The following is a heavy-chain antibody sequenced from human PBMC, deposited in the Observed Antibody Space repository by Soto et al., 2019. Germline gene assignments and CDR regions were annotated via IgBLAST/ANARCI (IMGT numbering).Heavy chain of an antibody. CDR2: ITPIFGTA. V-gene: IGHV1-69*01. Sequence: QVQLVQSGAEVKKPGSSVKVSCKASGGTFSSYAISWVRQAPGQGLEWMGGITPIFGTANYAQKFQGRVTITEEESTSTAHMELSSLRSEDTAVYYCARDYGHDCSGGRCYFYFWGQGSLVTVSS. CDR1: GGTFSSYA. J-gene: IGHJ4*02. D-gene: IGHD2-15*01. CDR3: ARDYGHDCSGGRCYFYF.